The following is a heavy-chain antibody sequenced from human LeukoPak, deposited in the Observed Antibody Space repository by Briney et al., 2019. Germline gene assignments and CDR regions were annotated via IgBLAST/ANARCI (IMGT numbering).Heavy chain of an antibody. CDR1: GGSISSSSYY. J-gene: IGHJ4*02. D-gene: IGHD7-27*01. V-gene: IGHV4-39*07. Sequence: SETLSLTCTVSGGSISSSSYYWGWIRQPPGKGLEWIGSIYYSGSTYYNPSLKSRVTISVDTSKNQFSLKLSSVTAADTAVCYCARAWGQSDSFDYWGQGTLVTVSS. CDR2: IYYSGST. CDR3: ARAWGQSDSFDY.